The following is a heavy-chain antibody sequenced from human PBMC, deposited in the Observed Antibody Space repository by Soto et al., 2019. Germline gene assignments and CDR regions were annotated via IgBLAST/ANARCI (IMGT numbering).Heavy chain of an antibody. D-gene: IGHD2-15*01. Sequence: ASVKVSCKASGGTLSDYSLTWVRQAPGQGLEWMGWISAYNGNTNYAQKLQGRVTMTTDTSTSTAYMELRSLRSDDKAVYYCARDRFYCSGGSCYSGYFDYWGQGTLVTVSS. J-gene: IGHJ4*02. CDR1: GGTLSDYS. CDR3: ARDRFYCSGGSCYSGYFDY. CDR2: ISAYNGNT. V-gene: IGHV1-18*01.